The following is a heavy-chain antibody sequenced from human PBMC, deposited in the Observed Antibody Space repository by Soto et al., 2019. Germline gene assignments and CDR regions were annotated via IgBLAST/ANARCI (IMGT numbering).Heavy chain of an antibody. D-gene: IGHD3-10*01. CDR2: IYYSGST. V-gene: IGHV4-59*01. CDR3: ARGLRGVDLDY. J-gene: IGHJ4*02. CDR1: GGSISSYY. Sequence: SETLSLTCTVSGGSISSYYWSWIRQPPGKGLEWIGYIYYSGSTNYNPSLKSRVTISVDTSKNQFSLKLSSVTAADTAVYYCARGLRGVDLDYWGQGTLVTVSS.